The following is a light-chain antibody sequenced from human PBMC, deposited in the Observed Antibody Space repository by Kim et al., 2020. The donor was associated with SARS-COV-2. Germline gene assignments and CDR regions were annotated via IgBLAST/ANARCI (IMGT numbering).Light chain of an antibody. J-gene: IGKJ4*01. V-gene: IGKV1D-16*01. Sequence: ASVGDRVTITCRARQGISSWLAWYQQKPEQAPKSLIYAASSLQSGVPSRFSGSGSGTDFTLTISSLQPEDFATYYCQQYNSYPPTFGGGTKVDIK. CDR3: QQYNSYPPT. CDR2: AAS. CDR1: QGISSW.